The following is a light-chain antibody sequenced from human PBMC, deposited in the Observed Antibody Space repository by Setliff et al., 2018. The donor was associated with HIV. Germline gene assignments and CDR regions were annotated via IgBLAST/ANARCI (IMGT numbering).Light chain of an antibody. V-gene: IGKV1-5*03. CDR2: KAS. CDR3: QQYNTYRT. J-gene: IGKJ1*01. CDR1: QSISSW. Sequence: DIQMTQSPSTLSASVGDRVTITCRASQSISSWLAWYQQKPGKAPKLLIYKASILESGVPSRFSGSGSGTEFTLTTSSLQPDDVATYYCQQYNTYRTFGQGTKVDIK.